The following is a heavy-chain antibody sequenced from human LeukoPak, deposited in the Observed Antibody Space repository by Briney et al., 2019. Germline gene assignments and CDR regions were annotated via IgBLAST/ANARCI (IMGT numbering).Heavy chain of an antibody. CDR1: GYTFSSYG. CDR3: ARDWGIAAAGTYWDY. Sequence: GASVKVSCQASGYTFSSYGISWVRQAPGQGLEWMGWINIYNGNTNYAQKLQGRVTMTTDTSTSTAYMELRSLRSDDTAVYYCARDWGIAAAGTYWDYWGQGTLVTVSS. CDR2: INIYNGNT. J-gene: IGHJ4*02. D-gene: IGHD6-13*01. V-gene: IGHV1-18*01.